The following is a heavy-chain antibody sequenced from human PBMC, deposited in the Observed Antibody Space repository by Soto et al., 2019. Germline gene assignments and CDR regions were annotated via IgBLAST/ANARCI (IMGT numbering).Heavy chain of an antibody. J-gene: IGHJ4*02. D-gene: IGHD3-22*01. Sequence: SEALCLTCTVSGDSISSSTYYWGWIRQPPGKGLEWIGSMFYSGNTYYNPSLKSRVTLSIDTSKNQFSLKLNSVTAADTAVYYCVSSVGYYXSSGDPLDYWGQGSPVIGSS. CDR2: MFYSGNT. V-gene: IGHV4-39*01. CDR1: GDSISSSTYY. CDR3: VSSVGYYXSSGDPLDY.